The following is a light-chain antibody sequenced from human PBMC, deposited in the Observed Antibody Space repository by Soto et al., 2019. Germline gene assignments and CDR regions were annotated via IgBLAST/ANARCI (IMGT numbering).Light chain of an antibody. V-gene: IGKV3-20*01. Sequence: EIVLTQSPGTLSLPPGERATLSCRASQSVSSSYFAWYQQRFGQAPRLLIYGASSRATGIPDRFSGSGSGTDFTLTISRLEPEDFAVYYCQQYGSSSWTFGQGTKVDIK. CDR1: QSVSSSY. J-gene: IGKJ1*01. CDR2: GAS. CDR3: QQYGSSSWT.